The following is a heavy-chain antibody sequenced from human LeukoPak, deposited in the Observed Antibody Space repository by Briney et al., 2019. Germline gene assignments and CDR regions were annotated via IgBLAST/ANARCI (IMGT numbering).Heavy chain of an antibody. V-gene: IGHV1-69*04. D-gene: IGHD3-10*01. CDR2: IIPIFAIT. Sequence: GASVKVSCKASGGTFSRYAINWVRQAPGQGLQWMGRIIPIFAITNSAQKFQGRVTISADKSTNTAYMELSSLRSEDTAVYYCARSGGSGDNNWFDPWGQGTLVTVSS. CDR1: GGTFSRYA. J-gene: IGHJ5*02. CDR3: ARSGGSGDNNWFDP.